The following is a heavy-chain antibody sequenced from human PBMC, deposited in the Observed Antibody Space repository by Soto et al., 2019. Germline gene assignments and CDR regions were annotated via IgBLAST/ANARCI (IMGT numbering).Heavy chain of an antibody. CDR2: IDYSGTA. CDR1: SGSISVTNVF. V-gene: IGHV4-39*01. Sequence: SETLSLTCTVSSGSISVTNVFWGWVRQPPGKGREWIGNIDYSGTAYFSPSLATRVAFHVDTSKNQFSLTLYSVTAADTAVYYCAMITGRHLDYWGQGILVTVS. CDR3: AMITGRHLDY. D-gene: IGHD1-20*01. J-gene: IGHJ4*02.